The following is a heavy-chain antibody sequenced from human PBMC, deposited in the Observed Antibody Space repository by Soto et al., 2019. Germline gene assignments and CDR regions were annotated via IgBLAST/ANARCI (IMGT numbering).Heavy chain of an antibody. CDR1: GFTLSSYW. CDR2: INSDGSST. Sequence: PGGSLRLSCAASGFTLSSYWMNWVRQAPGKGLVWVSRINSDGSSTSYADSVKGRFTISRDNAKNTLYLQMNSLRAEDTAVYYCANVPIWCSSTSCYTEGFDYWGQGTLVTVSS. CDR3: ANVPIWCSSTSCYTEGFDY. V-gene: IGHV3-74*01. D-gene: IGHD2-2*02. J-gene: IGHJ4*02.